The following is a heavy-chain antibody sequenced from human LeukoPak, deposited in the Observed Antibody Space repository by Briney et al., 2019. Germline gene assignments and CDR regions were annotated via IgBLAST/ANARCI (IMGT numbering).Heavy chain of an antibody. J-gene: IGHJ3*02. CDR3: VRDSGYGLDAFDI. V-gene: IGHV6-1*01. CDR1: GDSVSSNSAA. D-gene: IGHD5-12*01. CDR2: TYYRSKWYN. Sequence: SQTLSLTCDISGDSVSSNSAAWNWIRQSPSRGLEWLGRTYYRSKWYNDYGVSVKSRITINPDTSKSQSSLQLNSVTPEDTAVYYCVRDSGYGLDAFDIWDQGTMVTVSS.